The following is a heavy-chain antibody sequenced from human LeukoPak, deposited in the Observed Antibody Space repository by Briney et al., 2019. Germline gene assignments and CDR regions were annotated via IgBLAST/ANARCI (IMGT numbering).Heavy chain of an antibody. D-gene: IGHD3-10*01. Sequence: PSETLSFTCAVYGGSFSGYYWSWIRQPPGKGLEWIGEINHSGSTNYNPSLKSRVTISVDTSKNQFSLKLSPVTAADTAVYYCARDTTMVRGVKFDYWGQGTLVTVSS. CDR2: INHSGST. J-gene: IGHJ4*02. CDR1: GGSFSGYY. CDR3: ARDTTMVRGVKFDY. V-gene: IGHV4-34*01.